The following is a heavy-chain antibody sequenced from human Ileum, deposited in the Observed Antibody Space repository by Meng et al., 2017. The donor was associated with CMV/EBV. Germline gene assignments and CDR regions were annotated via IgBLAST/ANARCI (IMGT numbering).Heavy chain of an antibody. CDR2: VYQSGTT. Sequence: SETLSLTCTVSGYAISSGSYWAWIRQTPDKGLEWLGSVYQSGTTFYNPSVVRRVSISMDTSKIQFSLQLTSVTAADTAMYYCVREQFLTGSSVDYWGHGIQVTVSS. V-gene: IGHV4-38-2*02. CDR3: VREQFLTGSSVDY. CDR1: GYAISSGSY. J-gene: IGHJ4*01. D-gene: IGHD6-6*01.